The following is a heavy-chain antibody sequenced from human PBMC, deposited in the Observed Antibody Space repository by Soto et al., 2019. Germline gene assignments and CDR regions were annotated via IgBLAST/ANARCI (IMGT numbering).Heavy chain of an antibody. D-gene: IGHD1-1*01. CDR1: GFTFSSSN. V-gene: IGHV3-21*01. CDR2: ISSSGSYT. J-gene: IGHJ4*02. CDR3: ARGGTRSCINCYAVDY. Sequence: PGGSLRLSCAASGFTFSSSNMNWVRQAPGKGLEWVSSISSSGSYTYYADSVRGRFTISRDNAKNSLYLQMNSLRAEDTAVYYCARGGTRSCINCYAVDYWGQGTLVTVS.